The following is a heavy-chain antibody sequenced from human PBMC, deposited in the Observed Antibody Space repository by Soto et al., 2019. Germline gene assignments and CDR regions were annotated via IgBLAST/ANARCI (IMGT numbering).Heavy chain of an antibody. CDR1: GYTFSRYG. CDR3: AKNGQPPYYYYGMDV. V-gene: IGHV1-18*01. J-gene: IGHJ6*02. D-gene: IGHD2-8*01. CDR2: ISGYNGDT. Sequence: QGQLVQSGPEVKKPGASVKVSCKASGYTFSRYGISWVRQAPGQGLEWMGWISGYNGDTIYAQKVQGRVTMTIDTSTYTAYMELRSLTSDDTAIYYCAKNGQPPYYYYGMDVWDQGTTVTVSS.